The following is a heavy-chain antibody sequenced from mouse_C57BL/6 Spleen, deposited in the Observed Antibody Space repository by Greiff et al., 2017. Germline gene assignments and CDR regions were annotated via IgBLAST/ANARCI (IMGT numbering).Heavy chain of an antibody. CDR1: GYSITSGYY. Sequence: EVKVEESGPGLVKPSQSLSLTCSVTGYSITSGYYWNWIRQFPGNKLEWMGYISYDGSNNYNPSLKNRISITRDTSKNQFFLKLNSVTTEDTATYYCARDGGYWGQGTTLTVSS. CDR2: ISYDGSN. V-gene: IGHV3-6*01. CDR3: ARDGGY. J-gene: IGHJ2*01.